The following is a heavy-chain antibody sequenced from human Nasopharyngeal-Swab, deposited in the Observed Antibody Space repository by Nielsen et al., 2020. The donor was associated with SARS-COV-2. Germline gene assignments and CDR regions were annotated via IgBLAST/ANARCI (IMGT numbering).Heavy chain of an antibody. V-gene: IGHV3-23*01. Sequence: GGSLRLSCVASGYSFRTYGMSWVRQAPGKGLEWVSAIVGSGDISGSGGSTYYADSVKGRFTISRDNSKNTLYLQMNSLRAEDTAVYYCARDRGGYDYPFDYWGQGTLVTVSS. CDR1: GYSFRTYG. D-gene: IGHD5-12*01. J-gene: IGHJ4*02. CDR3: ARDRGGYDYPFDY. CDR2: IVGSGDISGSGGST.